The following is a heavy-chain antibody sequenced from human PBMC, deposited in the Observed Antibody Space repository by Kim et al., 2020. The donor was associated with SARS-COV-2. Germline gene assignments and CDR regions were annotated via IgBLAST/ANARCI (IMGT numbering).Heavy chain of an antibody. V-gene: IGHV3-74*01. CDR1: GFTFSNYW. D-gene: IGHD4-4*01. Sequence: GGSLRLSCAASGFTFSNYWMHWVRQTPGKGLVWVSRIKSDGTSSNYADSVKGRFSLSRDNAKNMMYLQMNNLRVEDTAVYYCARELKVDPASPRQYVALDIWGQGTMVTVSS. J-gene: IGHJ3*02. CDR2: IKSDGTSS. CDR3: ARELKVDPASPRQYVALDI.